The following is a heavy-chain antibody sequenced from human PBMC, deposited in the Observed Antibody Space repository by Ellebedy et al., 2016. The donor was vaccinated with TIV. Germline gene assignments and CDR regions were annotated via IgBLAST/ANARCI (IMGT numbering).Heavy chain of an antibody. J-gene: IGHJ5*02. V-gene: IGHV1-2*02. CDR2: INPNSGGT. CDR3: ARDEVEDYYGSGSYYLPNWFDP. Sequence: ASVKVSCXASGYTFTGYYMHWVRQAPGQGLEWMGWINPNSGGTNYAQKLQGRVTMTTDTSTSTAYMELRSLRSDDTAVYYCARDEVEDYYGSGSYYLPNWFDPWGQGTLVTVSS. D-gene: IGHD3-10*01. CDR1: GYTFTGYY.